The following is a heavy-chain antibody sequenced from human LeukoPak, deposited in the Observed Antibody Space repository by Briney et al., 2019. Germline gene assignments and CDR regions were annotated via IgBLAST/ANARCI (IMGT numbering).Heavy chain of an antibody. V-gene: IGHV3-23*01. D-gene: IGHD3-9*01. J-gene: IGHJ3*02. Sequence: GGSLRLSCAASGFTFSSYAMSWVRQAPGKGLEWVSAISGSGGGTYYADSVKGRFTISRDNSKNTLYLQMNSLRAEDTAVYYCANTASYTYYDILTGYSGGLGAFDIWGQGTMVTVSS. CDR2: ISGSGGGT. CDR1: GFTFSSYA. CDR3: ANTASYTYYDILTGYSGGLGAFDI.